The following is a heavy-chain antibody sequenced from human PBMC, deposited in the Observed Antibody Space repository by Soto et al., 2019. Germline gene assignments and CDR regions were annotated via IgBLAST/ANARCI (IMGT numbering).Heavy chain of an antibody. CDR1: GGTFSSYA. Sequence: ASVKVSCKASGGTFSSYAISWVRQAPGQGLEWMGGIIPILGIANYAQKFQGRVTITADKSTSTAYMELSSLRSEDTAVYYCASNYYDSSGYYFPYYFDYWGQGTLVTVSS. D-gene: IGHD3-22*01. J-gene: IGHJ4*02. CDR2: IIPILGIA. CDR3: ASNYYDSSGYYFPYYFDY. V-gene: IGHV1-69*10.